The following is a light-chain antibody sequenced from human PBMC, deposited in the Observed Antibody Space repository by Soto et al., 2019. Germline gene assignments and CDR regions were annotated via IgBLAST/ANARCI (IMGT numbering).Light chain of an antibody. Sequence: QSALTQPPSASGSPGQSVTISCTGTSSDVGGYNYVSWYQQYPDKAPKVMIYEVSKRPSGVPDRFSGSKSGNTASLTVSRLQAEDEADYYCSSYAGNTNLVFGGGTKLTVL. J-gene: IGLJ2*01. V-gene: IGLV2-8*01. CDR1: SSDVGGYNY. CDR3: SSYAGNTNLV. CDR2: EVS.